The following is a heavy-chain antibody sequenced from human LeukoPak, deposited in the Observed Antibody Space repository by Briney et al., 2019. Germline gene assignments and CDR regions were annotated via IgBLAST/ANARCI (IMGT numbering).Heavy chain of an antibody. CDR1: GFAFSSFW. J-gene: IGHJ4*02. CDR2: INSDGTYT. V-gene: IGHV3-74*01. Sequence: GGSPRLSCAASGFAFSSFWMLWVRQAPGKGLVWVSRINSDGTYTNYADSVKGRFTISRDNAKNTLYLQMNSLRAEDTAVYYCARDLSHTFDYWGQGTLVTVSS. CDR3: ARDLSHTFDY.